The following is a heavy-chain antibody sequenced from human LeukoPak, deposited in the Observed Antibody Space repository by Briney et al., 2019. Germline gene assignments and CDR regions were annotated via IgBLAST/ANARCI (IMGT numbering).Heavy chain of an antibody. CDR2: INQDGSEK. CDR3: ARDTTHTHYGDAFDL. Sequence: GGSLRLSCAGSGFTFSTYWMSWVRQAPGKGLEWVGNINQDGSEKNFVDSVKGRFTISRDNAKNSLYLQLNRLRVEGTATYFCARDTTHTHYGDAFDLWGQGTLVAVSS. D-gene: IGHD4-17*01. J-gene: IGHJ3*01. V-gene: IGHV3-7*01. CDR1: GFTFSTYW.